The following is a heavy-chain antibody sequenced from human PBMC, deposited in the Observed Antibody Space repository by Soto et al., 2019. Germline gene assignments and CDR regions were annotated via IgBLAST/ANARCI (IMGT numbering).Heavy chain of an antibody. CDR3: ARANPTKYYDYVWGDYRRGCMDV. D-gene: IGHD3-16*02. CDR1: GGTFSAYA. J-gene: IGHJ6*02. Sequence: QLQLVQSGAEVKKPGSSVKVSCKASGGTFSAYAISWVRQAPGQGLEWMGGILPLSGTTNYAQRFQGRVTISADKSTSTADMELSSLRSEDTAVYYCARANPTKYYDYVWGDYRRGCMDVWGQGTTVTVSS. CDR2: ILPLSGTT. V-gene: IGHV1-69*06.